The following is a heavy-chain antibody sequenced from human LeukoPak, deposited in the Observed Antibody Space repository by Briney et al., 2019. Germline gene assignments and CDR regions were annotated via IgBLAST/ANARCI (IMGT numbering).Heavy chain of an antibody. J-gene: IGHJ5*02. D-gene: IGHD3-3*01. CDR3: ATETYYDFWSGYPPGSWFDP. CDR2: IIPIFGTA. CDR1: GGTFSSYA. Sequence: GSSVKVSCKASGGTFSSYAISWVRQAPGQGLEWMGGIIPIFGTANYAQKFQGRVTITADESTSTAYMELSSLRSEDTAVYYCATETYYDFWSGYPPGSWFDPWGQGTLVTVSS. V-gene: IGHV1-69*01.